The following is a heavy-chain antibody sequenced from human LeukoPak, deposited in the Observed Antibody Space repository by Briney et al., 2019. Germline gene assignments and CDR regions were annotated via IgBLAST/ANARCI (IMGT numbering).Heavy chain of an antibody. CDR2: ISAYNGNT. CDR3: ASPIEGDYYGSGSYPLGY. J-gene: IGHJ4*02. V-gene: IGHV1-18*01. Sequence: VASVKVSCKASGYTFTSYGISWVRQAPGQGLEWMGWISAYNGNTNYAQKLQGRVTMTTDTSTSTAYMELRSLRSDDTAVYYCASPIEGDYYGSGSYPLGYWGQGTLVTVSS. CDR1: GYTFTSYG. D-gene: IGHD3-10*01.